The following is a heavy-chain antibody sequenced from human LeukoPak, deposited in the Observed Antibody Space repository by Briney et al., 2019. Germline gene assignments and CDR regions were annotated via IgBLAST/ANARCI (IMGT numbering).Heavy chain of an antibody. J-gene: IGHJ6*03. CDR3: ASAQSEYYDFCSGYFAPVDYYYYHYMVV. CDR1: GGSISSYY. Sequence: SETLSLTCTVSGGSISSYYWSWIRQPPGKGLEWIGYIYYSGSTNYNPSLKSRVTISVDTSKNQFSLKLSSVTAADTAVYYCASAQSEYYDFCSGYFAPVDYYYYHYMVVWGKGTTVTVSS. D-gene: IGHD3-3*01. CDR2: IYYSGST. V-gene: IGHV4-59*01.